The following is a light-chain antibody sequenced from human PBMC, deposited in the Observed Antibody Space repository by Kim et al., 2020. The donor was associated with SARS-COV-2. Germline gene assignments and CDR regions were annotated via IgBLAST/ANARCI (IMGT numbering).Light chain of an antibody. CDR2: STS. V-gene: IGKV3-20*01. CDR3: QQYGSSYT. CDR1: QSVRSSF. J-gene: IGKJ2*01. Sequence: EVVLTQSPGPLSLSPGERVTLSCRASQSVRSSFLAWYQQKPGQAPRLLIYSTSSRATGIPDRFSGSGSGTDFTLTVSRLEPEDFAVYYCQQYGSSYTFGQGTKLEI.